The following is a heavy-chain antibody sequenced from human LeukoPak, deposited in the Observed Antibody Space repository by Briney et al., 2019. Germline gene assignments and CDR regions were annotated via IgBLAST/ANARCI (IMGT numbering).Heavy chain of an antibody. CDR2: MNPNSGNT. Sequence: KPGASVKVSCKASGYTFTGYYMHWVRQAPGQGLEWMGWMNPNSGNTGYAQKFQGRVTITRNTSISTAYMELSSLRSEDTAVYYCARPSRDYPPTYYMDVWGKGTTVTVSS. V-gene: IGHV1-8*03. CDR1: GYTFTGYY. CDR3: ARPSRDYPPTYYMDV. J-gene: IGHJ6*03. D-gene: IGHD4-11*01.